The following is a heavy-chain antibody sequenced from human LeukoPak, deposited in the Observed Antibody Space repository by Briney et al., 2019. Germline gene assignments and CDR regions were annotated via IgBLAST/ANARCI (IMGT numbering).Heavy chain of an antibody. Sequence: GGSLRLSCAASGFTFSSYWMSWVRQAPGKGLEGVANIKQDGSEKYYVDSVKGRFTISRDNAKNSLYLQMNSLRAEDTAVYYCARDPEDGNDYDSSGYPDYWGQGTLVTVSS. J-gene: IGHJ4*02. V-gene: IGHV3-7*01. D-gene: IGHD3-22*01. CDR3: ARDPEDGNDYDSSGYPDY. CDR1: GFTFSSYW. CDR2: IKQDGSEK.